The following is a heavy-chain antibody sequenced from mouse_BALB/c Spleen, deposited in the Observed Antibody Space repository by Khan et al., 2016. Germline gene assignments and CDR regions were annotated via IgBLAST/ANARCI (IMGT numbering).Heavy chain of an antibody. V-gene: IGHV5-6-5*01. J-gene: IGHJ2*01. Sequence: EVELVESGGGLVKPGGSLKLSCAASGFTFSTYAMSWVRQTPEKRLEWVASISSGGSAFYPDILKSSFTIPRDNARNILYLQMSSLRSEDTAMYYCASKVYYFDYWGQGTPLTVSS. CDR3: ASKVYYFDY. CDR2: ISSGGSA. CDR1: GFTFSTYA.